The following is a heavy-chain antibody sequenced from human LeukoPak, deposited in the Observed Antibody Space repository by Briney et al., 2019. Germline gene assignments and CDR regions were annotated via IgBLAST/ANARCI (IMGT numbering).Heavy chain of an antibody. CDR1: GYMFAVFR. CDR2: IRVHNGDT. Sequence: ASVKVSCKASGYMFAVFRITWVRQAPGQGLEWMGSIRVHNGDTNYAQKFQGRLTMTTDTSATTAYMELRSLKSDDTAVYYCARDRYDVGVAFDFWGQGTMVTVSS. J-gene: IGHJ3*01. V-gene: IGHV1-18*01. CDR3: ARDRYDVGVAFDF. D-gene: IGHD3-9*01.